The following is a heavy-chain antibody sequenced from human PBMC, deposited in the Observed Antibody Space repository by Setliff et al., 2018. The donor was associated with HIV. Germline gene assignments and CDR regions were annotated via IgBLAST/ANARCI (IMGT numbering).Heavy chain of an antibody. CDR3: ARGSYNSGLL. V-gene: IGHV6-1*01. J-gene: IGHJ4*02. CDR2: TYYRSKWYN. Sequence: SQTLSLTCAISGDSVSSNSAAWNWIRQSPSRGLEWLGRTYYRSKWYNDYALSVKSRISISPDTSNNQFSLQLSSVTPEDTAVYYCARGSYNSGLLWGQGTLVTVS. CDR1: GDSVSSNSAA. D-gene: IGHD6-19*01.